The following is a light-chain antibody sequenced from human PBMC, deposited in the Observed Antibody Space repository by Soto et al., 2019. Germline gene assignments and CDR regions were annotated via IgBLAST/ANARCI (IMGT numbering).Light chain of an antibody. V-gene: IGKV1-5*03. J-gene: IGKJ3*01. Sequence: DIQMTQSPSTLSASVGDRVTITCRASQSISSWLAWYQQKPGKAPKLLIYKAASLESGAPSRFRGSGSGTEFTLTISSLQPDDFAPYYCQQYNSSPFTFGPGTKVDI. CDR3: QQYNSSPFT. CDR2: KAA. CDR1: QSISSW.